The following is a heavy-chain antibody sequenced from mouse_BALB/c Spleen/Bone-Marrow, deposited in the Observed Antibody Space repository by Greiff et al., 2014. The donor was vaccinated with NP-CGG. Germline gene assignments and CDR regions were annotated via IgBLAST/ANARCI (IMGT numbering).Heavy chain of an antibody. J-gene: IGHJ2*01. Sequence: VQLKDSGGGLVQPGGSLKLSCAASGFTFSSYGMSWVRQTPDKRLELVATINSNGGSTYYPDSVKGRFTISRDNAKNTLYLQMSSLKSEDTAMYYCARRVYYPYYFDYWGQGTTLTVSP. CDR2: INSNGGST. V-gene: IGHV5-6-3*01. CDR3: ARRVYYPYYFDY. CDR1: GFTFSSYG. D-gene: IGHD2-1*01.